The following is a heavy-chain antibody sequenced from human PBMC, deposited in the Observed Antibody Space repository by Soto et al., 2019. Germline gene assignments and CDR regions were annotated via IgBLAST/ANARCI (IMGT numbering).Heavy chain of an antibody. CDR1: GFTFSSYG. J-gene: IGHJ4*02. Sequence: QVQLVESGGGVVQPGRSLRLSCAASGFTFSSYGMHWVRQAPGKGLEWVAVIWYDGSNKYYADSVKGRFTISRDNSKNTLYLQMNSLRAEDTAAYYCARGALLHDYVWVGIDYWGQGTLVTVSS. D-gene: IGHD3-16*01. V-gene: IGHV3-33*01. CDR2: IWYDGSNK. CDR3: ARGALLHDYVWVGIDY.